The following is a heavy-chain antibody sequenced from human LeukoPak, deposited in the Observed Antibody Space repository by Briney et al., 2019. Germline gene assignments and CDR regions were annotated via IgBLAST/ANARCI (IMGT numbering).Heavy chain of an antibody. CDR2: IHYSGST. CDR3: ARVIAVAGVNYYYGMDV. Sequence: SETLSLTCTVSSGSITSYYWSWIRQPPGKALEWIGFIHYSGSTNYNPSLKSRVTISVDTSKNQFSLKLSSVTAADTAVYYCARVIAVAGVNYYYGMDVWGQGTTVTVSS. V-gene: IGHV4-59*01. CDR1: SGSITSYY. D-gene: IGHD6-19*01. J-gene: IGHJ6*02.